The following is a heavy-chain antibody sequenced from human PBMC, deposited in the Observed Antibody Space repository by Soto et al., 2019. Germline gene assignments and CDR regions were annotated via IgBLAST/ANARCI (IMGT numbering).Heavy chain of an antibody. D-gene: IGHD3-10*01. J-gene: IGHJ4*02. CDR2: IYFSGST. CDR1: GGSISSSSYY. Sequence: SETLSLTCTVSGGSISSSSYYWSWIRQPPGKGLEWIGYIYFSGSTNYNPSLKSRVTISVDTSKNQFSLKLNSMTAADTAVYYCARHNYGSGSTYFDYWGQGTLVTVSS. CDR3: ARHNYGSGSTYFDY. V-gene: IGHV4-61*05.